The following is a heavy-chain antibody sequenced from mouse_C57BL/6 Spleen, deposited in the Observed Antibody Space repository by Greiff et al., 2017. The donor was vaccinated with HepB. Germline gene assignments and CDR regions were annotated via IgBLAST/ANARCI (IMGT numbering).Heavy chain of an antibody. V-gene: IGHV1-82*01. J-gene: IGHJ4*01. CDR3: ARSDSLDAMDY. Sequence: QVQLQQSGPELVKPGASVKISCKASGYAFSSSWMNWVKQRPGKGLEWIGRIYPGDGDTNYNGKFKGKATLTADKSSSTAYMQLSSLTSEDSAVYFCARSDSLDAMDYWGQGTSVTVSS. CDR1: GYAFSSSW. CDR2: IYPGDGDT.